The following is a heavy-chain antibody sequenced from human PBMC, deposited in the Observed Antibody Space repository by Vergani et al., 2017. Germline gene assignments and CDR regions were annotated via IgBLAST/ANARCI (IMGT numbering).Heavy chain of an antibody. D-gene: IGHD4-23*01. CDR1: GFPFRSFA. J-gene: IGHJ4*01. CDR3: ARNSEIDY. V-gene: IGHV3-30*01. Sequence: QVPFVESGGGVVRPGGSLRLSCSASGFPFRSFAMDWVRQTPDKGLEWVALSSYDETYTYYADSVRGRFTISRDNSNNILYLQMNSLRPEDTAIYYCARNSEIDYWGHGTRVAVSS. CDR2: SSYDETYT.